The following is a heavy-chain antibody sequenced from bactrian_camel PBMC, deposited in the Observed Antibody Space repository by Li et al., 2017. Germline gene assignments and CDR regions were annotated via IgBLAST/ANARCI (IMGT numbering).Heavy chain of an antibody. CDR3: AADTSFPGALRLPSKSDVSY. CDR2: IFTGSGRT. J-gene: IGHJ6*01. V-gene: IGHV3-3*01. Sequence: LSCAGSGLAFSGFAMAWFRQAPGKEREGVAAIFTGSGRTYYADSVKGRFTISQDETKKTVYLQMNSLQLEDTAMYYCAADTSFPGALRLPSKSDVSYWGQGTQVTVS. CDR1: GLAFSGFA. D-gene: IGHD2*01.